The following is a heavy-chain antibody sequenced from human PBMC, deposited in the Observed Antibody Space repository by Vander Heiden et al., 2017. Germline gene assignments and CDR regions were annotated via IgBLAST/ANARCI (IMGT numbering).Heavy chain of an antibody. CDR2: ISYDGNNK. CDR3: ARGLSGTSWSFDY. Sequence: QVQLVESGGGVVRRGWSLRLSCAASGFTFSHYSMHWVRRAPGKGLQWVALISYDGNNKQCADSVKGRFIISRDNSKSTLSLEMNSLRTEDTAIYYCARGLSGTSWSFDYWGQGILVTVSA. J-gene: IGHJ4*02. CDR1: GFTFSHYS. D-gene: IGHD2-2*01. V-gene: IGHV3-30*04.